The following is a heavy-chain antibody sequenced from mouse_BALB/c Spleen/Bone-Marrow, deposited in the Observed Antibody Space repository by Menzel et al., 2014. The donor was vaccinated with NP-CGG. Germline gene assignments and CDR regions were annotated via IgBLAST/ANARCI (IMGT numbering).Heavy chain of an antibody. D-gene: IGHD4-1*01. J-gene: IGHJ1*01. CDR2: IDPANGNT. V-gene: IGHV14-3*02. Sequence: VQLQQSGAELVKPGASVKLPCTASGFNIXDTYMHWVEQRPEQGLEWIGRIDPANGNTKYDPKFQGKATITADTSSNTASLQLSSLTSEDTAVYYCARAGRGRYFDVWGAGTTVTVSS. CDR3: ARAGRGRYFDV. CDR1: GFNIXDTY.